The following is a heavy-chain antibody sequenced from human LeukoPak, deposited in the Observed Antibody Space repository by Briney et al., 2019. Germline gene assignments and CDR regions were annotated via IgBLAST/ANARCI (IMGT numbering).Heavy chain of an antibody. CDR3: ARGGPPPYYDFWSGYYTLRTFDP. D-gene: IGHD3-3*01. V-gene: IGHV1-8*01. J-gene: IGHJ5*02. CDR2: MNPNSGNT. CDR1: GYTFTSYD. Sequence: ASVKVSCKASGYTFTSYDINGVRQATGQGLEWMGWMNPNSGNTGYAQKFQGRVTMTRNTSISTAYMELSSLRSEDTAVYYCARGGPPPYYDFWSGYYTLRTFDPWGQGTLVTVSS.